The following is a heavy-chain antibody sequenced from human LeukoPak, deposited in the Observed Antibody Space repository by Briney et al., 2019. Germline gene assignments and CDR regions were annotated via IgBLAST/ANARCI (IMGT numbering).Heavy chain of an antibody. CDR1: GFTFSRYA. CDR3: ATDFLGSGYYPHFDY. Sequence: GGSLRLSCGASGFTFSRYAMSWVRQAPGKGLEWVGRVKRRIDGETTDYIAPVKGRFTISRDDSRNTLYLQMNSLKTEDTAVYYCATDFLGSGYYPHFDYWGQGTLVTVSS. D-gene: IGHD3-22*01. V-gene: IGHV3-15*01. CDR2: VKRRIDGETT. J-gene: IGHJ4*02.